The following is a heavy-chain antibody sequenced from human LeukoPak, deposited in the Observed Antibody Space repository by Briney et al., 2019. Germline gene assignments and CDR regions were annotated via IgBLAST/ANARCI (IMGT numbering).Heavy chain of an antibody. V-gene: IGHV4-4*07. CDR2: VYESGST. CDR3: ARVHGGGSNYFDY. J-gene: IGHJ4*02. Sequence: ETLSLTCIVSGGSINNYYWTWIRQPAGKGLEWIGRVYESGSTNYNPPLKSRVTMSVDTSKNQFSLKLSSVTAADTAVYYCARVHGGGSNYFDYWGQGTLVTVSS. D-gene: IGHD1-26*01. CDR1: GGSINNYY.